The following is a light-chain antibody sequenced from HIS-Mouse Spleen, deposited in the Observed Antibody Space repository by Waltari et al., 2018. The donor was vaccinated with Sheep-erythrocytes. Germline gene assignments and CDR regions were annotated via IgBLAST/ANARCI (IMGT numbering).Light chain of an antibody. CDR3: CSYAGSYNHV. V-gene: IGLV2-11*01. J-gene: IGLJ1*01. CDR2: DVS. Sequence: QSALTQPRPVSGSPGQSVTISCTGTSSDVGGYHYVSWYPQHPGKAPKLMIYDVSKRPSGVPDRFSGSKSGNTASLTISGLQAEDEADYYCCSYAGSYNHVFATGTKVTVL. CDR1: SSDVGGYHY.